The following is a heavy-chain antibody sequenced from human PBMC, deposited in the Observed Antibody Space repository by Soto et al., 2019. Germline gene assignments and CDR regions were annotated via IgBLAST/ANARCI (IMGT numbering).Heavy chain of an antibody. D-gene: IGHD3-10*01. CDR3: TTLLWFGELLIGY. V-gene: IGHV3-15*01. Sequence: GGSLRLSCAASGFTFSNAWMSWVRQAPGKGLEWVGRIKSKTDGGTTDYAAPVKGRFTISRDDSKNTLYLQMNSLKTEDTAVYYCTTLLWFGELLIGYWGQGTLVTVSS. J-gene: IGHJ4*02. CDR2: IKSKTDGGTT. CDR1: GFTFSNAW.